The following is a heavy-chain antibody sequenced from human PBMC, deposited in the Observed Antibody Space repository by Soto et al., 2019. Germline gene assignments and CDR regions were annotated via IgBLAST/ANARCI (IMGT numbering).Heavy chain of an antibody. CDR1: GGTFSDFA. CDR3: ARDRIQLRLGKYSSTGIDV. D-gene: IGHD3-16*01. Sequence: QVQLVQSGAEMRKPGSSLRVSCKASGGTFSDFAFSWVRQAPGQGLEWMGGIVPRFGSPNYAQKFGGRVTISADTSTSTVYMAVSSLRFDDTAVYFCARDRIQLRLGKYSSTGIDVWGQGTKITVSS. J-gene: IGHJ6*02. CDR2: IVPRFGSP. V-gene: IGHV1-69*06.